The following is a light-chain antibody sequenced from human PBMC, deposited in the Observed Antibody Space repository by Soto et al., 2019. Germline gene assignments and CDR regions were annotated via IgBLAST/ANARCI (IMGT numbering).Light chain of an antibody. CDR3: CSFSPSVTHV. J-gene: IGLJ1*01. Sequence: QSALTQPASVSGSPGQSITISCTGTSSDVGTYYFVSWHQHYPGKAPKLFIYDVNNRPSGVSSRFSGSKSGNTASLTISGLQAEDEADYYCCSFSPSVTHVFGTGTKLTVL. V-gene: IGLV2-14*03. CDR2: DVN. CDR1: SSDVGTYYF.